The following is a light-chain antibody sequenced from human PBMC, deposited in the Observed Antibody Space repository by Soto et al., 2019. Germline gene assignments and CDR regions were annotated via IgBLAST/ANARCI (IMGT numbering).Light chain of an antibody. CDR2: DVI. J-gene: IGLJ1*01. CDR1: SSDVGRYNH. Sequence: QSVLTQPASVSGSPGQSITISCTGTSSDVGRYNHVSWYQQHPDKAPKLMIYDVINRPSGVSNRFSGSKSGNTASLTISGLQAEDEADYYCSSYTTSGTQVFGTWTKVTVL. V-gene: IGLV2-14*01. CDR3: SSYTTSGTQV.